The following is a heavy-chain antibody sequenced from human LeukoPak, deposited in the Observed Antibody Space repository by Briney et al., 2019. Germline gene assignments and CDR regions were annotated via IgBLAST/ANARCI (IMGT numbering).Heavy chain of an antibody. J-gene: IGHJ4*02. D-gene: IGHD3-22*01. Sequence: GGSLRLSCAASGFTFSSYSMNWVRQAPGKGLEWVSSISSSSSYIYYADSVKGRFTISRDNAKNSLYLQMNSLRAEDTAVYYCARVFASGYCYTYYFDYWGQGTLVTVSS. CDR3: ARVFASGYCYTYYFDY. V-gene: IGHV3-21*01. CDR1: GFTFSSYS. CDR2: ISSSSSYI.